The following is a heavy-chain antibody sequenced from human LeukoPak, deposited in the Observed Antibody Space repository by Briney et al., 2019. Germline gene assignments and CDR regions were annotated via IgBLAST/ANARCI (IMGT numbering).Heavy chain of an antibody. CDR1: GFTFSSYA. J-gene: IGHJ4*02. CDR2: MSYDGGNK. CDR3: AREAYNTVYFDY. D-gene: IGHD1-14*01. V-gene: IGHV3-30*04. Sequence: PGGSLRLSCAASGFTFSSYAMHWVRQAPGKGLEWVAVMSYDGGNKYYADSVKGRFTISRDNSKNTLYLQMNSLRAEDTAVYYCAREAYNTVYFDYWGQGTLVTVPS.